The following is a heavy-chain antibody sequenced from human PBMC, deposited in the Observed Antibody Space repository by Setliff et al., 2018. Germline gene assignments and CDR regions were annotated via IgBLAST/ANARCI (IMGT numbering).Heavy chain of an antibody. CDR3: ATGDGYDSSAFFSDWFDP. CDR2: ISHGGGT. CDR1: GGSFSAYY. D-gene: IGHD3-22*01. Sequence: PSETLSLTCTVYGGSFSAYYWSWIRQPPGKGLEWIGEISHGGGTNYNPSLKSRVTISIDTSKNLFSLKLTSVTAADTAVYYCATGDGYDSSAFFSDWFDPWGQGTLVTVSS. V-gene: IGHV4-34*01. J-gene: IGHJ5*02.